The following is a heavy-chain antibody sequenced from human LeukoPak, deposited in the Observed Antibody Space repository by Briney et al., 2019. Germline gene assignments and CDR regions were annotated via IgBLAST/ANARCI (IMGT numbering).Heavy chain of an antibody. J-gene: IGHJ5*02. V-gene: IGHV4-59*01. CDR1: GGSISSYY. CDR2: IYYSGST. CDR3: ARNDIRWFDP. Sequence: SETLSLTCTASGGSISSYYWSWIRQPPGKGLEWIGYIYYSGSTNYNPSLKSRVTISVDTSKNQFSLKLSSVTAADTAVYYCARNDIRWFDPWGQGTLVTVSS.